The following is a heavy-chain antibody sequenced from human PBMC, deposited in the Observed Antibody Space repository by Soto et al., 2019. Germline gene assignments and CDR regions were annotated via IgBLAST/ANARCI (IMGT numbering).Heavy chain of an antibody. Sequence: ASVKVSCKASGYTLTSYDINWVRQATGQGLEWMGWMTPNSGNTGYAQKFQGRVTMTRNTSISTAYMELSILRSEDTTVYYCARGTPYSYDFWSGYYPYYYYYYMDVWGKGTTVTV. CDR3: ARGTPYSYDFWSGYYPYYYYYYMDV. J-gene: IGHJ6*03. CDR2: MTPNSGNT. CDR1: GYTLTSYD. V-gene: IGHV1-8*01. D-gene: IGHD3-3*01.